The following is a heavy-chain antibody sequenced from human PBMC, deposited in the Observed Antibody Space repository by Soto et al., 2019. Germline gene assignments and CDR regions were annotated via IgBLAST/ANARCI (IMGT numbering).Heavy chain of an antibody. J-gene: IGHJ4*02. Sequence: QVQLVQSGAEVKKPGSAVKVSCKASGGTVSSYAISWVRQAPGQGLEWLGGIIPIFGTAHYAQTFQGRVTITADESTSTAYMELSSLRTEDTAVYYCARDLTTVPGEYFDYRGQGTLVTVSS. CDR1: GGTVSSYA. CDR3: ARDLTTVPGEYFDY. D-gene: IGHD4-17*01. CDR2: IIPIFGTA. V-gene: IGHV1-69*01.